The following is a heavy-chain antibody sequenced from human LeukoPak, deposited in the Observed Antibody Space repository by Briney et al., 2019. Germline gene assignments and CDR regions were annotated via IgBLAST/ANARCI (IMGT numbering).Heavy chain of an antibody. CDR3: ARGPPQSGMDV. V-gene: IGHV4-34*01. CDR1: GGSFSGYY. J-gene: IGHJ6*02. Sequence: PGTLSLTCAVYGGSFSGYYWSWIRQPPGKGLEWIGEINHSGSTNYNPSLKSRVTISVDTSKNQFSLKVSSVTAADTAVYYCARGPPQSGMDVWGQGTTVTVSS. CDR2: INHSGST.